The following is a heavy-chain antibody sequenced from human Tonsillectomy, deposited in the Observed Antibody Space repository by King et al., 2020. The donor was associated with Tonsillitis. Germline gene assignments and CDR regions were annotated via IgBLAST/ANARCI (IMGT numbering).Heavy chain of an antibody. Sequence: QLVQSGGGVVQPGRSLRLSCAASGFTFRSYGMHWVRQAPGKGLEWVAVISYDGSNEYYADSVKGRFTISRDNSKNTLYLKMNSLRAEDTAVYYCARKDYGDYDYYYGMDVWGQGTTVTVSS. V-gene: IGHV3-33*05. J-gene: IGHJ6*02. CDR2: ISYDGSNE. CDR1: GFTFRSYG. CDR3: ARKDYGDYDYYYGMDV. D-gene: IGHD4-17*01.